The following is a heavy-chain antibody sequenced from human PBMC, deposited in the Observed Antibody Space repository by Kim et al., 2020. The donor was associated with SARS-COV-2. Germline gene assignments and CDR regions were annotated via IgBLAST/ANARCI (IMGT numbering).Heavy chain of an antibody. J-gene: IGHJ6*02. CDR3: AKDMGANYGFELFGNIPIKSYYYYYGMDV. CDR1: GFTFDDYA. Sequence: GGSLRLSCAASGFTFDDYAMHWVRQAPGKGREWVSGISWNSGSIGYADSVKGRFTISRDNAKNSLFLQMNSLRAEDTALYYCAKDMGANYGFELFGNIPIKSYYYYYGMDVWGQGTTVTVSS. CDR2: ISWNSGSI. D-gene: IGHD3-10*01. V-gene: IGHV3-9*01.